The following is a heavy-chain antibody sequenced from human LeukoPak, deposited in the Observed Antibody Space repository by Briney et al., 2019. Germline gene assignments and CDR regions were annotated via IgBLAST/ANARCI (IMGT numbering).Heavy chain of an antibody. V-gene: IGHV3-23*01. CDR2: TSGSGGNP. J-gene: IGHJ4*02. CDR1: GFAFSSYA. CDR3: AKDTGIILVRGAADY. Sequence: GASLRLSCSASGFAFSSYAMSWVRQAPGKGLEWVSITSGSGGNPYYADSVKGRFTISRDNSKNTLYLHMNSLRAEDTALYYCAKDTGIILVRGAADYWGQGTLVTVSS. D-gene: IGHD3-10*01.